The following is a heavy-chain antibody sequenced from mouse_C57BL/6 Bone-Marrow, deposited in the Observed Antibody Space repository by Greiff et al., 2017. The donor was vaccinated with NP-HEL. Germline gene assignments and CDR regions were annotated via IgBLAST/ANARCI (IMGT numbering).Heavy chain of an antibody. V-gene: IGHV1-54*01. CDR3: ARGCPTRGYYYAMDY. J-gene: IGHJ4*01. D-gene: IGHD2-10*01. CDR1: GYAFTNYL. CDR2: INPGSGGT. Sequence: QVQLQQSGAELVRPGTSVKVSCKASGYAFTNYLIEWVKQRPGQGLEWIGVINPGSGGTNYNEKFKGKATLTADKSSSTAYMQLSSLTSEDSAVYFCARGCPTRGYYYAMDYWGQGTSVTVSS.